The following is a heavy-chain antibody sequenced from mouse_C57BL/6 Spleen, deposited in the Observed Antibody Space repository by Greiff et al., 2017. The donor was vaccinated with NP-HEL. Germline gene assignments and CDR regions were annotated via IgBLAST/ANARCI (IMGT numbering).Heavy chain of an antibody. J-gene: IGHJ2*01. D-gene: IGHD1-1*01. CDR1: GYTFTDYN. CDR3: ARGTLYYGSRSFDY. CDR2: INPNNGGT. Sequence: EVKLQESGPELVKPGASVKIPCKASGYTFTDYNMDWVKQSHGKSLEWIGDINPNNGGTIYNQKFKGKATLTVDKSSSTAYMELRSLTSEDTAVYYCARGTLYYGSRSFDYWGQGTTLTVSS. V-gene: IGHV1-18*01.